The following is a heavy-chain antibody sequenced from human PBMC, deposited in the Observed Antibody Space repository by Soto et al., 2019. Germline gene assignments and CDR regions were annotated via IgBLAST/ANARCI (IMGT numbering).Heavy chain of an antibody. V-gene: IGHV1-18*01. CDR2: ISAYNGNT. Sequence: QVQLVQCGAEVKKPGASVKVSCQAYGYTFTSYGISWVRRAPGQGLEWMAWISAYNGNTNYAQKLQGRVTMTTDTSTSTAYMELRSLRSDDTAVYYCARLSEQQLVYYYYYYMDVWGKGTTVTVSS. J-gene: IGHJ6*03. CDR1: GYTFTSYG. D-gene: IGHD6-13*01. CDR3: ARLSEQQLVYYYYYYMDV.